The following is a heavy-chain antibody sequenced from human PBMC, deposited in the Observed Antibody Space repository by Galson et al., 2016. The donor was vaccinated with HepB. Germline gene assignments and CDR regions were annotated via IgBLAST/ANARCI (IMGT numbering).Heavy chain of an antibody. Sequence: SVKVSCKASGYIFTDFALHWVRQAPGQSLEWMGWINAGSGNTKSSQKFHDRVTLTRDTSATTAYLYLSGLRFEDTAVYYCARGALLSLVRFLDVWGQGTTVTVSS. CDR3: ARGALLSLVRFLDV. CDR1: GYIFTDFA. J-gene: IGHJ6*02. V-gene: IGHV1-3*01. CDR2: INAGSGNT. D-gene: IGHD3-10*01.